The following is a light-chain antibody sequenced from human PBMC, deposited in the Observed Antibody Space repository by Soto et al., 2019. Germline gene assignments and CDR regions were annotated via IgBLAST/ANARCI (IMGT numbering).Light chain of an antibody. V-gene: IGKV1-5*01. CDR3: QQYNSFSRT. CDR2: DAS. Sequence: DIQMTQSPSTLSASVGDRVTITCRASQSINSWLAWYQQKPGKAPKLLIYDASNLESGVPSRFSRSESGTEFTLAIRSLQPDDFATYYCQQYNSFSRTFGQGTKVEIK. CDR1: QSINSW. J-gene: IGKJ1*01.